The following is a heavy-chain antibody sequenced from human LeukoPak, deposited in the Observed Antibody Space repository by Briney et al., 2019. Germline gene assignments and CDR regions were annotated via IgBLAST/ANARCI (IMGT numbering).Heavy chain of an antibody. D-gene: IGHD2-2*01. CDR2: INPSGGPT. Sequence: ASVKVSCKASGGTFSSYAISWVRQAPGQGLERRGMINPSGGPTRYAQKFQGTVTMTRDTSTNTVYKELSSLRSEDTAVYYCARGGGLGYCSSTSCRFDHWGQGTLVTVSS. CDR1: GGTFSSYA. J-gene: IGHJ4*02. V-gene: IGHV1-46*01. CDR3: ARGGGLGYCSSTSCRFDH.